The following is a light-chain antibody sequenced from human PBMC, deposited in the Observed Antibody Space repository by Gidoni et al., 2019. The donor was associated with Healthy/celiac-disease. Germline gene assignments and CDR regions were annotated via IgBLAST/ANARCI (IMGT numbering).Light chain of an antibody. CDR1: QSVSSY. Sequence: EILLTQSPATLSLSPGERATLSCRASQSVSSYLAWYQQKPGQAPRLLIYDASNRATGIPARLSGSGSGTDFTLTISSLEPEDFAVYYCQQRSNWPPMYSFGQGTKLEIK. J-gene: IGKJ2*03. CDR3: QQRSNWPPMYS. CDR2: DAS. V-gene: IGKV3-11*01.